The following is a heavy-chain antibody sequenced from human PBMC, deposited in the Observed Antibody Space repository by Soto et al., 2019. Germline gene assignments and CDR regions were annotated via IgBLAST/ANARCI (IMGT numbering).Heavy chain of an antibody. CDR3: ARGRYGDY. CDR2: ISAHNGNT. CDR1: GYAFTTYG. V-gene: IGHV1-18*01. Sequence: QVHLVQSGAEVKKPGASVKVSCKGSGYAFTTYGITWVRQAPGQGLEWMGWISAHNGNTTYAQKLQGRVTVTRDTSTSTAYMELRRLSSEDTAVYYCARGRYGDYWGQGALVTVSS. J-gene: IGHJ4*02. D-gene: IGHD1-1*01.